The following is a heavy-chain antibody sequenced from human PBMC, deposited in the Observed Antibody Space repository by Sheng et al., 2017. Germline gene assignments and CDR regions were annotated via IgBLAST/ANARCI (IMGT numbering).Heavy chain of an antibody. D-gene: IGHD6-13*01. CDR3: ARGAAAAGSWPPAPYLDY. CDR1: GFTPSDYA. J-gene: IGHJ4*02. CDR2: VSYDGVTK. Sequence: QVQMVESGGGVVQPGRSLRLSCAASGFTPSDYAMHWVRQAPGKGLEWVAVVSYDGVTKYYADTVKGRFTIYRDIPKNTLSLQMNSLRPGDTAVYYCARGAAAAGSWPPAPYLDYWGQGTLVTVSS. V-gene: IGHV3-30-3*01.